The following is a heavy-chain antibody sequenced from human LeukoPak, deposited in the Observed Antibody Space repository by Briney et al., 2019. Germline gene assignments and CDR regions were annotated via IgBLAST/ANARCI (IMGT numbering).Heavy chain of an antibody. Sequence: GGSLRLSCAASGFTFSDYYMSWIRQAPGKGLEWVSYISSSGSTIYYADSVKGRFTISRDNAKNTLYLQMNSLGAEDTAVYYCARDRGRYNWNYGPTDVFDIWGQGTMVTVSS. J-gene: IGHJ3*02. CDR1: GFTFSDYY. CDR3: ARDRGRYNWNYGPTDVFDI. D-gene: IGHD1-7*01. CDR2: ISSSGSTI. V-gene: IGHV3-11*04.